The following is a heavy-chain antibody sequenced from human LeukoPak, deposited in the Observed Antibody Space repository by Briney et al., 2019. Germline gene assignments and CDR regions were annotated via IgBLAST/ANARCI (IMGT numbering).Heavy chain of an antibody. V-gene: IGHV3-30-3*01. D-gene: IGHD4-17*01. J-gene: IGHJ2*01. CDR1: GFTFSSYA. CDR2: ISYDGSNK. Sequence: PGGSLRLSCAASGFTFSSYAMHWVRQAPGKGLEWVAVISYDGSNKYYADSVKGRFTISRDNSKNTLYLQMNSLRAEDTAVYYCARVMGPTVPWYFDLWGRGTLVTVSS. CDR3: ARVMGPTVPWYFDL.